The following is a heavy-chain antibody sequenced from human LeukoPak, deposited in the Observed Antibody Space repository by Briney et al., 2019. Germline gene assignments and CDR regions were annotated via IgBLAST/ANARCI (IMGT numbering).Heavy chain of an antibody. CDR3: AREPDILTGYYTDYYFDY. D-gene: IGHD3-9*01. V-gene: IGHV3-21*01. CDR1: GFTFSSYS. Sequence: PGGSLRLSCAASGFTFSSYSMNWVRQAPGKGLEWVSSISSSSSYIYYADSVKGRFTISRDNAKNSLYLQMNSLRAEDTAVYYCAREPDILTGYYTDYYFDYWGQGTLVTVSS. CDR2: ISSSSSYI. J-gene: IGHJ4*02.